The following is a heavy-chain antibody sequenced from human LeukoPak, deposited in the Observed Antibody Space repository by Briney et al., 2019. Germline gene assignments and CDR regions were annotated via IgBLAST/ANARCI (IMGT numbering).Heavy chain of an antibody. CDR2: IRCSGDIT. J-gene: IGHJ4*02. CDR1: GFIFRTYG. V-gene: IGHV3-23*01. Sequence: GGTLRLFCAASGFIFRTYGMQWVRRAPGKGLEGGSGIRCSGDITHYADAVQGRFTIPRHTSQNTLFLAVHRLRGVDTPVYYCAKECEYCSGGSCYSWGLTDYWGRGALVTVSS. D-gene: IGHD2-15*01. CDR3: AKECEYCSGGSCYSWGLTDY.